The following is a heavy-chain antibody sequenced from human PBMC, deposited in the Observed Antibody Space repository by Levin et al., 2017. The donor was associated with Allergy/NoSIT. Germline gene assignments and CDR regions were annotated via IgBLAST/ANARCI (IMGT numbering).Heavy chain of an antibody. Sequence: SETLSLTCAVYSGSFSGYYWSWIRQPPGKGLEWIGEINHSGSTNYNPSLKSRVTISVDTSKNQFSLKLSSVTAADTAVYYCARGRRGYRAGRAFDIWGQGTMVTVSS. CDR3: ARGRRGYRAGRAFDI. CDR2: INHSGST. D-gene: IGHD3-22*01. J-gene: IGHJ3*02. V-gene: IGHV4-34*01. CDR1: SGSFSGYY.